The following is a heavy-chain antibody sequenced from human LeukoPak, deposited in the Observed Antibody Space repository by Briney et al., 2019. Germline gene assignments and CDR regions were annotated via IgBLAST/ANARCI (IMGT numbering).Heavy chain of an antibody. CDR2: INHSGST. D-gene: IGHD3-22*01. CDR1: GGSFSGYY. V-gene: IGHV4-34*01. J-gene: IGHJ3*02. Sequence: SETLSLTCTVFGGSFSGYYWSWIRQPPGKGLEWIGDINHSGSTNYNPSLKSRVTISVDTSKSQFSLKLSSVTAADTAIYYCAHYDSSGHDAFDISGQGTMVIVSS. CDR3: AHYDSSGHDAFDI.